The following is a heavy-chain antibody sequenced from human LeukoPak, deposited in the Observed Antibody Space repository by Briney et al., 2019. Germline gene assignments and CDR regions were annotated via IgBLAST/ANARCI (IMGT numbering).Heavy chain of an antibody. D-gene: IGHD1-1*01. J-gene: IGHJ3*02. V-gene: IGHV1-24*01. CDR3: ATVRLRTAGTCDAFDI. CDR1: GYTLTELS. CDR2: FDPEDGET. Sequence: GASVKVSCKVSGYTLTELSMHWVRQAPGKGLEWMGGFDPEDGETIYAQKFQGRVTMTEDTSTDTAYMELSSLRSEDTAVYYCATVRLRTAGTCDAFDIWGQGTMVTVSS.